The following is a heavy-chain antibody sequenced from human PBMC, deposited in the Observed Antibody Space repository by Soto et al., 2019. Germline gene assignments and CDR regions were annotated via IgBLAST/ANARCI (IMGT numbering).Heavy chain of an antibody. J-gene: IGHJ5*02. CDR2: INHSGST. CDR3: ARGAVTYYDFWSGYYTANWFDP. Sequence: QVQLQQWGTGLLKPSETLSLTCAVYGGSFSGYYWSWIRQPPGKGLEWIGEINHSGSTNYNPSLKCRVTISVDTSKNQFSLKLSSVTAADTAVYYCARGAVTYYDFWSGYYTANWFDPWGQGTLVTVSS. V-gene: IGHV4-34*01. D-gene: IGHD3-3*01. CDR1: GGSFSGYY.